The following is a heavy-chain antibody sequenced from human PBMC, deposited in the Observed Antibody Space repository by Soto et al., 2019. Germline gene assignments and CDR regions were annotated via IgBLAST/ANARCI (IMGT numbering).Heavy chain of an antibody. D-gene: IGHD3-22*01. CDR2: ISSSSSYT. Sequence: GGSLRLSCAASGFTFSDYYMSWIRQAPGKGLEWVSYISSSSSYTNYADSVKGRFTISRDNAKNSLYLQMNSLRAEDTAVYYCARVPDYYDSSGYYHYYYYGMDVWGQGTTVTVSS. CDR3: ARVPDYYDSSGYYHYYYYGMDV. J-gene: IGHJ6*02. V-gene: IGHV3-11*06. CDR1: GFTFSDYY.